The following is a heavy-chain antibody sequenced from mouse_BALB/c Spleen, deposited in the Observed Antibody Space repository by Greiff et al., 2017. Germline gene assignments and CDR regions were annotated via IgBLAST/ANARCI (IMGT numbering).Heavy chain of an antibody. V-gene: IGHV1-14*01. CDR3: ARDSSGYVPYYYAMDY. J-gene: IGHJ4*01. CDR2: INPYNDGT. Sequence: VHVKQSGPELVKPGASVKMSCKASGYTFTSYVMHWVKQKPGQGLEWIGYINPYNDGTKYNEKFKGKATLTSDKSSSTAYMELSSLTSEDSAVYYCARDSSGYVPYYYAMDYWGQGTSVTVSS. CDR1: GYTFTSYV. D-gene: IGHD3-2*01.